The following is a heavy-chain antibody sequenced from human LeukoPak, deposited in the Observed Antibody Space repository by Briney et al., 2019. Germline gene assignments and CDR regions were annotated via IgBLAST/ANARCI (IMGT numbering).Heavy chain of an antibody. V-gene: IGHV3-48*01. J-gene: IGHJ4*02. D-gene: IGHD1-26*01. CDR3: ARGTTAIVGATYGVDY. CDR2: ISSSSSTI. CDR1: GFTFSSYS. Sequence: GGSLRLSCAASGFTFSSYSMNWIRQAPGKGLEWVSYISSSSSTIYYADSVKGRFTISRDNAKNSLYLQMNSLRAEDTAVYYCARGTTAIVGATYGVDYWGQGTLVTVSS.